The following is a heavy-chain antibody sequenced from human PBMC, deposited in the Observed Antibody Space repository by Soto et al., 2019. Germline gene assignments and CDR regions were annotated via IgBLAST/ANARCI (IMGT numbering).Heavy chain of an antibody. J-gene: IGHJ5*02. V-gene: IGHV4-59*01. CDR1: PGSISSSY. CDR2: VAYSGTT. CDR3: AREAQDYYFDH. Sequence: QVQLQESGPGLVKPSETLTLTCTVSPGSISSSYWSWIRQPPGRGLEWIGHVAYSGTTKYNPSLKSRGSISASTSKTQFSLRLTSVTAADTAVYYCAREAQDYYFDHWGQGILVTVSS. D-gene: IGHD1-26*01.